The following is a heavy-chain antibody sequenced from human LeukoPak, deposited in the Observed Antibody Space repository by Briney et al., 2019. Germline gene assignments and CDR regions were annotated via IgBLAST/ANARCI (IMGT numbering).Heavy chain of an antibody. CDR2: IYYSGST. CDR1: GGSISSGDYY. Sequence: SETLSLTCTVSGGSISSGDYYWSWIRQPPGKGLEWIGYIYYSGSTYYNPSLKSRVTISVDTSKNQFSLKLSSVTAADTAVYYCARAGRGPKFTIFGVVITSNWFDLWGQGTLVTVSS. D-gene: IGHD3-3*01. V-gene: IGHV4-30-4*01. CDR3: ARAGRGPKFTIFGVVITSNWFDL. J-gene: IGHJ5*02.